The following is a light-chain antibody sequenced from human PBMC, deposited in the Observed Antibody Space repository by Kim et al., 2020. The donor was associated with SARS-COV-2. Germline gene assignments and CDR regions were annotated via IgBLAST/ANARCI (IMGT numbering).Light chain of an antibody. CDR3: QYYSRSPVMYT. V-gene: IGKV3-20*01. CDR2: GAS. CDR1: QSVGGNF. J-gene: IGKJ2*01. Sequence: EIVLTQSPGTLSLSPGERATLSCRASQSVGGNFLAWYQQKPGQAPSLLIYGASSRTAGIPDRFSGRGSGTDFTLTISRLEPEEFAVYYCQYYSRSPVMYTFGQGTKLEI.